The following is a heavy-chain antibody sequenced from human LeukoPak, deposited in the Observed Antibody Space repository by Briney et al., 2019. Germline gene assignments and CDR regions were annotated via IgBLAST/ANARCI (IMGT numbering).Heavy chain of an antibody. V-gene: IGHV3-7*03. CDR2: INRDGSER. Sequence: GGSLRLSCAASGFTFSNYWMTWVRQAPGKGLEWVANINRDGSERYYVDSVKGRFTISRDDAKSSLYLQMNSLRAEDTAVYYCARDQGLWFGELPLFDYWGQGTLVTVSS. J-gene: IGHJ4*02. CDR1: GFTFSNYW. CDR3: ARDQGLWFGELPLFDY. D-gene: IGHD3-10*01.